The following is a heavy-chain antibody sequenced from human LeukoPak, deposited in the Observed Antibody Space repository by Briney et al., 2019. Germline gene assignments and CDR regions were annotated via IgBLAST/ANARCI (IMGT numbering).Heavy chain of an antibody. Sequence: SETLSLTCTVSGGSISSYYWSWIRQPPGKGLEWIGCIYYSRSTNYNPSLKSRVTISVDTSKNQFSLKLSSVTAADTAVYYCARVFAPDAFDIWGQGTMVTVSS. V-gene: IGHV4-59*01. CDR2: IYYSRST. CDR3: ARVFAPDAFDI. J-gene: IGHJ3*02. CDR1: GGSISSYY.